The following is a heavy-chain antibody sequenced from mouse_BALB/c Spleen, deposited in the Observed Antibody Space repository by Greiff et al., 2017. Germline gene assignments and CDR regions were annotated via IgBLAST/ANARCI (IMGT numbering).Heavy chain of an antibody. CDR3: ARPIYDGYYSYAMDY. J-gene: IGHJ4*01. CDR2: INPSSGYT. CDR1: GYTFTSYT. V-gene: IGHV1-4*01. Sequence: QVQLQQSGAELARPGASVKMSCKASGYTFTSYTMHWVKQRPGQVLEWIGYINPSSGYTNYNQKFKDKATLTADKSSSTAYMQLSSLTSEDSAVYYCARPIYDGYYSYAMDYWGQGTSVTVSS. D-gene: IGHD2-3*01.